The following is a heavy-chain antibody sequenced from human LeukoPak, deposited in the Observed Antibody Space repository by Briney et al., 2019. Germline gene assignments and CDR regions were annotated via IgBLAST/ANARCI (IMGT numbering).Heavy chain of an antibody. D-gene: IGHD2-2*01. V-gene: IGHV4-34*01. CDR3: ARGGIPAALDY. CDR1: GGSFTGYY. J-gene: IGHJ4*02. Sequence: SGTLSLTCAVYGGSFTGYYWSWIRQPPGKGLEWIGEINHSGSTNYNPSLKSRVTISVDTSKNQFSLKLSSVTAADTAVYYCARGGIPAALDYWGQGTLVTVSS. CDR2: INHSGST.